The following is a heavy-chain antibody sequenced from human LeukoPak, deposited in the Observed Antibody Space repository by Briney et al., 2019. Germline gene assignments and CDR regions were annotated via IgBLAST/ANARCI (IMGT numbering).Heavy chain of an antibody. Sequence: GGSLRLSCAASGLTLSIYWMHWVRQAPGKVLGWVSRIKRDGSSTTYADSVKGRFSISRDNDKNTLYLQMNSLRVEDTAVYYCTRDWRNLGMDVWGQGTTVIVSS. V-gene: IGHV3-74*01. J-gene: IGHJ6*02. CDR1: GLTLSIYW. D-gene: IGHD1-14*01. CDR3: TRDWRNLGMDV. CDR2: IKRDGSST.